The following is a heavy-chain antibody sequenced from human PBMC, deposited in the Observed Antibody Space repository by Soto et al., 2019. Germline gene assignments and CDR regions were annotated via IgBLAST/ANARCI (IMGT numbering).Heavy chain of an antibody. Sequence: SETLSLTCTVSGGSISSYYWSWIRQPPGKGLEWIGYIYYSGSTNYNPSLKSRVTISVDTSKNQFSLKLSSVTAADTAVYYCAREKGYGDYATYYFDYWGQGTLVTVSS. CDR3: AREKGYGDYATYYFDY. CDR2: IYYSGST. D-gene: IGHD4-17*01. CDR1: GGSISSYY. V-gene: IGHV4-59*01. J-gene: IGHJ4*02.